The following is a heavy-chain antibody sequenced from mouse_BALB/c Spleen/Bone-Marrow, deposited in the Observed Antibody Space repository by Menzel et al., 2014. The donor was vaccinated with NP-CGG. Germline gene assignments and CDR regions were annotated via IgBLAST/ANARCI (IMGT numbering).Heavy chain of an antibody. Sequence: EVQLVESGGGLVQPGGSRKLSCAASGFTFSSFGMHWVRQAPEKGLEWVAYISSGSSTIYYADTVKGRFTISRDNPKNTLFLQMNSLRSEDTAMYYCARGGNFAWFAYWGQGTLVTVSA. J-gene: IGHJ3*01. D-gene: IGHD2-1*01. CDR3: ARGGNFAWFAY. CDR1: GFTFSSFG. V-gene: IGHV5-17*02. CDR2: ISSGSSTI.